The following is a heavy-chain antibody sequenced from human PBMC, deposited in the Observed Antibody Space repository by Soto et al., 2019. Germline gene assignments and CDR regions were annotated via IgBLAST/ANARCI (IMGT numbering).Heavy chain of an antibody. Sequence: QVQLQESGPGLVKPSQTLSLTCSVSSDSMNSGGYYWSWIRQHPAKGLEWIGYIYSKGDTYYNPSLKSRVTISVDTSKNQFSLTLTSVTAADTAVYYCARRGGSSSGYYYYAMDVWGQGTTVNVSS. CDR1: SDSMNSGGYY. D-gene: IGHD6-6*01. J-gene: IGHJ6*02. CDR2: IYSKGDT. V-gene: IGHV4-31*03. CDR3: ARRGGSSSGYYYYAMDV.